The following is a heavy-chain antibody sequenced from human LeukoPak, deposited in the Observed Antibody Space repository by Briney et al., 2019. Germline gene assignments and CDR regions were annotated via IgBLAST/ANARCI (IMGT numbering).Heavy chain of an antibody. Sequence: SETLSLTCTVSGGSLSDYYWTWIRQPAGKGLEWIGRIYTSGSTNYNPSLKSRLTMSIDTSKNQFSLRLSSVTAADTAVYYCAKDRIGYCSGGSCYSPSFGYWGQGTLVTVSS. D-gene: IGHD2-15*01. J-gene: IGHJ4*02. V-gene: IGHV4-4*07. CDR2: IYTSGST. CDR1: GGSLSDYY. CDR3: AKDRIGYCSGGSCYSPSFGY.